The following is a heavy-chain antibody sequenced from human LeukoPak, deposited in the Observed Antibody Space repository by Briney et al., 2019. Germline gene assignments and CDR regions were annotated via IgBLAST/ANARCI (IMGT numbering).Heavy chain of an antibody. Sequence: ASVKVSCKASGYTFTSYGISWVRQAPGQGLEWMGWISAYNGNTNYAQKLQGRVTMTTDTSTSTAYMELRSLRSDDTAVYYCARDREYYDFWSGYALDAFDIWGQGTMVTVSS. CDR2: ISAYNGNT. D-gene: IGHD3-3*01. CDR1: GYTFTSYG. CDR3: ARDREYYDFWSGYALDAFDI. V-gene: IGHV1-18*01. J-gene: IGHJ3*02.